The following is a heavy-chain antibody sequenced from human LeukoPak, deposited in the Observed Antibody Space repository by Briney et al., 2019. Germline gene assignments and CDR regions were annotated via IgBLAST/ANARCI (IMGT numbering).Heavy chain of an antibody. V-gene: IGHV1-2*06. J-gene: IGHJ4*02. Sequence: ASVRVSCKASGYTFTGYYMHWVRQAPGQGLEWMGRINPNSGGTNYAQKFQGRVTMTRDTSISTAYMELSRLRSDDTAVYYCARESDYYDKTFDYWGQGTLVTVSS. CDR1: GYTFTGYY. CDR2: INPNSGGT. CDR3: ARESDYYDKTFDY. D-gene: IGHD3-9*01.